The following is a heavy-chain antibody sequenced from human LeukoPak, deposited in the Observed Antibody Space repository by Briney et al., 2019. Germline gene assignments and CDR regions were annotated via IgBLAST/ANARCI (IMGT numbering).Heavy chain of an antibody. V-gene: IGHV3-23*01. CDR3: AKDPSGSGLPDDAFDI. CDR1: GFTFSSYA. Sequence: GRSLRLSCAASGFTFSSYAMSWVRQAPGKGLEWVSAISGSGGSTYYADSVKGRFTISRDNSKNTLYLQMNSLRAEDTAVYYCAKDPSGSGLPDDAFDIWGQGTMVTVSS. J-gene: IGHJ3*02. D-gene: IGHD3-10*01. CDR2: ISGSGGST.